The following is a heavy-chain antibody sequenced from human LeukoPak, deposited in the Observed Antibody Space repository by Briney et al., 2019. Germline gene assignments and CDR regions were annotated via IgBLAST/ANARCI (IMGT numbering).Heavy chain of an antibody. Sequence: GASVKVSCKASGYTFTGYYMHWVRQAPGQGLEWMGWINPNSGGTNYAQKFQGRVTMTRDTSISTAYMELSRLRSDDTAVYYCARVASRWEGAKAYGYWGQGTLVTVSS. D-gene: IGHD1-26*01. CDR1: GYTFTGYY. V-gene: IGHV1-2*02. J-gene: IGHJ4*02. CDR2: INPNSGGT. CDR3: ARVASRWEGAKAYGY.